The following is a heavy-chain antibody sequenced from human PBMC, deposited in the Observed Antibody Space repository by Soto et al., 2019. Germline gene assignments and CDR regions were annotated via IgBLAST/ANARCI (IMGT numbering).Heavy chain of an antibody. V-gene: IGHV1-18*04. Sequence: QVQLVQSGAEVKKPGASVKVSCKTSGYTFTSYGVTWVRQAPGQGLEWMGWISAYNRNTNYAQKLQGRVTMTTDRSPSTAFLELRSLRSDDTAVYYCARNRITFSGYDRGGFDYWGQGTLVTVSS. CDR1: GYTFTSYG. CDR3: ARNRITFSGYDRGGFDY. J-gene: IGHJ4*02. CDR2: ISAYNRNT. D-gene: IGHD5-12*01.